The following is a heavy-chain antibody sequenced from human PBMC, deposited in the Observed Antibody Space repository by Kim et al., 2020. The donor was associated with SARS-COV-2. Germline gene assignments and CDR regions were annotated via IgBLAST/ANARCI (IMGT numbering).Heavy chain of an antibody. V-gene: IGHV3-43*01. D-gene: IGHD2-2*01. Sequence: GRFTISRDNSKNSLYLQMNSLRTEDTALYYCAKDGLVPAPTYYYYYYMDVWGKGTTVTVSS. CDR3: AKDGLVPAPTYYYYYYMDV. J-gene: IGHJ6*03.